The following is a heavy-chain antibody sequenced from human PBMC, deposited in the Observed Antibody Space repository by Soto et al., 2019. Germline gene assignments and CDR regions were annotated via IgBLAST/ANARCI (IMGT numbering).Heavy chain of an antibody. D-gene: IGHD3-10*01. V-gene: IGHV4-61*01. CDR3: SYGSSFDY. CDR1: GASLMSGSYY. Sequence: PSETLSLTCTVSGASLMSGSYYWSWIRQPPGKELQWIGYISHSRRTNYDPSLKSRLTMSVDTSQNPFSLQLNSVTAEDTAVYYCSYGSSFDYWGRGTLVAVSS. J-gene: IGHJ4*01. CDR2: ISHSRRT.